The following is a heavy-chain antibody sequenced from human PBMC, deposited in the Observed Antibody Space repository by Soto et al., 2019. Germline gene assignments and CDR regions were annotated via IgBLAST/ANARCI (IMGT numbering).Heavy chain of an antibody. CDR1: GGTFSSYA. Sequence: SLKVSCKASGGTFSSYAISWVRQAPGQGLDWMGGIIPIFGTANYAQKFQGRVTITADESTSTAYMELSSLRSEDTAVYYCARFYPYYDSSRYTWHYYGMDRLGQGTTVTVSS. D-gene: IGHD3-22*01. V-gene: IGHV1-69*13. J-gene: IGHJ6*01. CDR3: ARFYPYYDSSRYTWHYYGMDR. CDR2: IIPIFGTA.